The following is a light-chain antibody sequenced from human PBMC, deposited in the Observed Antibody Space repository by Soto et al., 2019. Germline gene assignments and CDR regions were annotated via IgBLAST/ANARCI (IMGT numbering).Light chain of an antibody. V-gene: IGKV3-15*01. CDR3: QQYNNWRSIT. Sequence: EIVMTQSPATLSVSPGERATLSCRASQSVSSNLAWYQQKPGQAPRLRSYGASTRATGIPARFSGSGSGTEFTITISSLQSEDFAVYYGQQYNNWRSITFGQGTRLEIK. CDR2: GAS. CDR1: QSVSSN. J-gene: IGKJ5*01.